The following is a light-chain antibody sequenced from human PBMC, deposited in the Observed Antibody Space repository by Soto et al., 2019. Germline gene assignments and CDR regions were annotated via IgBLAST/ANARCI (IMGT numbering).Light chain of an antibody. V-gene: IGKV3-15*01. CDR3: QQYYDWPIT. Sequence: EIVLTQSPATLSLSPGERATLSFRASQSVSSYLAWYQQKPGQAPRLLIYGASTRATGFPDRFSGSGSGTEFTLTISSLHSEDFAVYYCQQYYDWPITFGQGTRLEIK. J-gene: IGKJ5*01. CDR2: GAS. CDR1: QSVSSY.